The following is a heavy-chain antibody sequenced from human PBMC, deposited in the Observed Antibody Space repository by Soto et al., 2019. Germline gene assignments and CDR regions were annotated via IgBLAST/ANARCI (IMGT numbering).Heavy chain of an antibody. CDR2: ISYDGSSI. D-gene: IGHD6-6*01. J-gene: IGHJ6*02. CDR1: GFIFSRYG. V-gene: IGHV3-30*03. CDR3: ARDRSDSSSFYDGVDV. Sequence: QVQLVESGGGVVQPGRSVRLSCAASGFIFSRYGMHWVRQAPGKGLEWVTLISYDGSSIYYVDSVKGRFTISRDNSKHTLYLQMNSLRAQDTGVYYCARDRSDSSSFYDGVDVWGQGTTVTVSS.